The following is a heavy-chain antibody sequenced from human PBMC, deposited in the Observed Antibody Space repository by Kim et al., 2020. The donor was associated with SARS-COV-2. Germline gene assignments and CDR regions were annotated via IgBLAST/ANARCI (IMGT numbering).Heavy chain of an antibody. V-gene: IGHV4-34*01. CDR2: INHSGST. Sequence: SETLSLTCAVYGGSFSGYYWSWIRQPPGKGLEWIGEINHSGSTNYNPSLKSRVTISVDTSKNQFSLKLSSVTAADTAVYYCARGRGKAAITHLGYYYYGMDVWGQGTTVTVSS. CDR3: ARGRGKAAITHLGYYYYGMDV. CDR1: GGSFSGYY. D-gene: IGHD3-10*01. J-gene: IGHJ6*02.